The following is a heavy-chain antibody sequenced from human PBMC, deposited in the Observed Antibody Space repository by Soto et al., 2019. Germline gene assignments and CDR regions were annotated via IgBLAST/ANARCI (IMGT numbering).Heavy chain of an antibody. J-gene: IGHJ4*02. CDR3: ARRPGLYCSRRSCYQPRQDF. Sequence: PSETQSLTCTVSGGSLRSISYYWGWIRPPPGKGLEWIGSIYYSGSTYYNPSLKSRVTISVDTSKNQFSLKLSSVTAADTAVYYCARRPGLYCSRRSCYQPRQDFWGQGTLVTVSS. V-gene: IGHV4-39*01. CDR2: IYYSGST. CDR1: GGSLRSISYY. D-gene: IGHD2-15*01.